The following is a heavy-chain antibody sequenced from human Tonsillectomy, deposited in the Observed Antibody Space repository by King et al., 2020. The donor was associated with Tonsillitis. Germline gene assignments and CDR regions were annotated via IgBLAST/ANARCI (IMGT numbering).Heavy chain of an antibody. V-gene: IGHV1-3*01. D-gene: IGHD3-22*01. CDR1: GYTFTSYA. Sequence: QLVQSGAEVKKPGASVKVSCKASGYTFTSYAMHWVRQAPGQRLEWMGWNNAGNGNTKYSQKFQGRVTITRDTSASTAYMELSSLRSEDTAVYYCARKGGYGDDSSGYYYPPVYYFDYWGQGTLVTVSS. J-gene: IGHJ4*02. CDR2: NNAGNGNT. CDR3: ARKGGYGDDSSGYYYPPVYYFDY.